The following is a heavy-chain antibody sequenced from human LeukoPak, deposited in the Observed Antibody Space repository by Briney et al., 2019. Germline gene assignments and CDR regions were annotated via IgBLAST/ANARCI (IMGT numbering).Heavy chain of an antibody. CDR2: ISGSGGST. CDR1: GFTFSSYA. D-gene: IGHD6-13*01. J-gene: IGHJ1*01. Sequence: GGSLRLSCAASGFTFSSYAMSWVRQAPGKGLEWVSAISGSGGSTYYADSVKGRFTISRDNSKNTLYLQMNSLRAEDTAVYYCAKGGSTKAYSSSWYFDHWGQGTLVTVSS. CDR3: AKGGSTKAYSSSWYFDH. V-gene: IGHV3-23*01.